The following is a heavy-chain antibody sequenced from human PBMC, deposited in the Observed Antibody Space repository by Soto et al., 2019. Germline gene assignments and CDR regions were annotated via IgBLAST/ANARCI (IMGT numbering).Heavy chain of an antibody. V-gene: IGHV1-69*13. CDR2: IIPIFGTA. CDR1: GGTFSSYA. D-gene: IGHD3-22*01. J-gene: IGHJ3*02. CDR3: ARDRETSSGYYSLDAFDI. Sequence: SVKVSCKASGGTFSSYAISWVRQAPGQGLEWMGGIIPIFGTANYAQKFQGRVTITADESTSTAYMELSSLRSEDTAVYYCARDRETSSGYYSLDAFDIWGQGTMVTV.